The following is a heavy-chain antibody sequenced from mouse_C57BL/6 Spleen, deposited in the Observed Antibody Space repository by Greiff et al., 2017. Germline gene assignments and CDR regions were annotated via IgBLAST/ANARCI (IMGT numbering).Heavy chain of an antibody. Sequence: QVQLQQPGAELVRPGSSVKLSCKASGYTFTSYWMHWVKQRPIQGLEWIGNIDPSDSETHYNQKFKDKATLPVDKSSSTAYMQLSSLTSEDSAVYYCARPIYYYGRGVLYYFDYWGQGTTLTVSS. V-gene: IGHV1-52*01. CDR2: IDPSDSET. CDR1: GYTFTSYW. D-gene: IGHD1-1*01. J-gene: IGHJ2*01. CDR3: ARPIYYYGRGVLYYFDY.